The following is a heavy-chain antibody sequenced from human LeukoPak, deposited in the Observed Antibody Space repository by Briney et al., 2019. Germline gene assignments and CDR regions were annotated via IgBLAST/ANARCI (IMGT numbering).Heavy chain of an antibody. D-gene: IGHD3-9*01. V-gene: IGHV3-33*01. J-gene: IGHJ4*02. CDR2: IWYDGSNK. Sequence: QAGGSLRLSCAASGFTFSSYGMHWVRQAPGRGLEWVAVIWYDGSNKYYADSVKGRFTISRDNSKNTLYLQMNSLRAEDTAVYYCARGGTETYYDILTFDYWGQGTLVTVSS. CDR3: ARGGTETYYDILTFDY. CDR1: GFTFSSYG.